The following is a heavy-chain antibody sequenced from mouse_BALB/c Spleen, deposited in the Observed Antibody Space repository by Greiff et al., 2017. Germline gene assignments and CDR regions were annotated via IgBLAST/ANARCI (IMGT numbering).Heavy chain of an antibody. CDR2: ISSGGST. V-gene: IGHV5-6-5*01. CDR1: GFTFSSYA. Sequence: DVMLVESGGGLVKPGGSLKLSCAASGFTFSSYAMSWVRQTPEKRLEWVASISSGGSTYYPDSVKGRFTISRDNARNILYLQMSSLRSEDTAMYYCARAAYFDYWGQGTTLTVSS. J-gene: IGHJ2*01. CDR3: ARAAYFDY.